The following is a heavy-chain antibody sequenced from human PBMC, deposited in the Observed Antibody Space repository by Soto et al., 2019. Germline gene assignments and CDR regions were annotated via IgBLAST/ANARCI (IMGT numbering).Heavy chain of an antibody. CDR3: ARDKLLWFGVYTYYYYYGMDV. V-gene: IGHV4-59*01. J-gene: IGHJ6*02. Sequence: QVQLQESGPGLVKPSETLSLTCTVSGGSISSYYWSWIRQPPGKGLEWIGYIYYSGSTNYNPSLKSRVTISVDTSKSQFSLKLSSVTAADTAVYYCARDKLLWFGVYTYYYYYGMDVWGQGTTVTVSS. D-gene: IGHD3-10*01. CDR1: GGSISSYY. CDR2: IYYSGST.